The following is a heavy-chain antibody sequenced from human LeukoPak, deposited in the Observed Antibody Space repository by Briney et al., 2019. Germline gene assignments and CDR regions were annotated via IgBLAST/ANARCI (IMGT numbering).Heavy chain of an antibody. Sequence: GGSLRLSCAASGFTFSSYYMNWVRQAPGKGLEWVSAISGSGVTTHYADSVKGRLTISRDNSKNTLYLQMNSLRAEDTAVYYCARRTSGWQGDAYWGQGTLVTVSS. CDR3: ARRTSGWQGDAY. CDR1: GFTFSSYY. D-gene: IGHD6-19*01. V-gene: IGHV3-23*01. J-gene: IGHJ4*02. CDR2: ISGSGVTT.